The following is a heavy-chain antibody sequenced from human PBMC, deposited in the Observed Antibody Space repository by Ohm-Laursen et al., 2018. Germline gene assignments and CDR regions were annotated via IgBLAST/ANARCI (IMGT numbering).Heavy chain of an antibody. Sequence: SDTLSLTCTVSGVSISSYFWSWIRQPPGKGLEWIGYIYYSGSTNYNPSLKSRVTISVDTSKNQFSLKLSSVTAADTAVYYCTRHYRYEACSNYLSGVWFDPWGQGTLVTVSS. V-gene: IGHV4-59*08. D-gene: IGHD4-11*01. CDR1: GVSISSYF. CDR3: TRHYRYEACSNYLSGVWFDP. J-gene: IGHJ5*02. CDR2: IYYSGST.